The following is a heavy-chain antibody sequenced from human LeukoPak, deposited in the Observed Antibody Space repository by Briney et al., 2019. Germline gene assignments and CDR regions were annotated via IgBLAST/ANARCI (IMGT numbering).Heavy chain of an antibody. D-gene: IGHD5-18*01. V-gene: IGHV1-2*02. Sequence: ASVKVSCKASGYTFTGYYMHWVRQAPGQGLEWMGWINPNSGGTNYAQKFQGRVTMTRDTSISTAYMELSRLRSDDTAVYYCARVAMDTAMVTDWFDPWGQGTLVTVSS. CDR3: ARVAMDTAMVTDWFDP. CDR1: GYTFTGYY. J-gene: IGHJ5*02. CDR2: INPNSGGT.